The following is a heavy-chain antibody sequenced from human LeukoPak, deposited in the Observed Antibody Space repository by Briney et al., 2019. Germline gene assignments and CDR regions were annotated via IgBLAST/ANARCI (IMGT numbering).Heavy chain of an antibody. D-gene: IGHD6-13*01. CDR2: INHSGST. CDR1: GGSFSGYY. CDR3: ARQCSWYFKVSSNWFDP. Sequence: PSETLSLTCAVYGGSFSGYYWSWIRQPPGKGLEWIGEINHSGSTNYNPSLKSRVTISVDTSKNQFSLKLSSVTAADTAVYYCARQCSWYFKVSSNWFDPWGQGTLVTVSS. J-gene: IGHJ5*02. V-gene: IGHV4-34*01.